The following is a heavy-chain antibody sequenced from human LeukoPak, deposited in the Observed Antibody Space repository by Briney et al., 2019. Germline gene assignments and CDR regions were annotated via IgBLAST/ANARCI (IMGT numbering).Heavy chain of an antibody. CDR3: ATSSSRVELY. V-gene: IGHV3-23*01. D-gene: IGHD1-7*01. CDR1: GFTFSSYW. CDR2: ISDRGDST. J-gene: IGHJ4*02. Sequence: GGSLRLSCAASGFTFSSYWMSWVRQVPGKGLESVSTISDRGDSTYYADSVKGRFTISRDNSKNTLYLQMNSLSVEDTAVYYCATSSSRVELYWGQGTLVTVSS.